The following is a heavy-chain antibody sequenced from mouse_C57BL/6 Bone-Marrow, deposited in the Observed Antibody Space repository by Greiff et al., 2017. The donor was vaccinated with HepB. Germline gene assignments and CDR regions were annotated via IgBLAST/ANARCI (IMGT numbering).Heavy chain of an antibody. J-gene: IGHJ4*01. CDR2: ISYDGSN. CDR1: GYSITSGYY. V-gene: IGHV3-6*01. CDR3: ARAGDYPFMDY. D-gene: IGHD2-4*01. Sequence: VQLQQSGPGLVKPSQSLSLTCSVTGYSITSGYYWNWIRQFPGNKLEWMGYISYDGSNNYNPSLKNRISITRDTSKNQFFLKLNSVTTEDTATYYCARAGDYPFMDYWGQGTSVTVSS.